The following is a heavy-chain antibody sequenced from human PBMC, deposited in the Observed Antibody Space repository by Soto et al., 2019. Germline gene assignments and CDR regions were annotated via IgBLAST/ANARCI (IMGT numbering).Heavy chain of an antibody. CDR2: ISGSGGST. D-gene: IGHD6-13*01. CDR3: SKIKIAAAANLDY. CDR1: GFTFSSYA. V-gene: IGHV3-23*01. Sequence: PGWSLRLSCAASGFTFSSYAMSWVRQAPGKGLEWVSAISGSGGSTYYADSLKGRFTISRDNSKNQLYLQMNSLRAEDTAVYYCSKIKIAAAANLDYWGQGTMVTVSS. J-gene: IGHJ4*02.